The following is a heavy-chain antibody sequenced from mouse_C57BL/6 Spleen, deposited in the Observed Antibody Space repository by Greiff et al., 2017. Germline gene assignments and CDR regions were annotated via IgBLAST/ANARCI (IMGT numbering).Heavy chain of an antibody. CDR2: IYPGDGDT. D-gene: IGHD1-1*01. J-gene: IGHJ3*01. CDR1: GYAFSSYW. Sequence: VHLVESGAELVKPGASVKISCKASGYAFSSYWMNWVKQRPGKGLEWIGQIYPGDGDTNYNEKFKSKATLTVATSSSTAYMQLSSLTSEDSAVYYCARHYGSSYRFAYWGQGTLVTVSA. V-gene: IGHV1-80*01. CDR3: ARHYGSSYRFAY.